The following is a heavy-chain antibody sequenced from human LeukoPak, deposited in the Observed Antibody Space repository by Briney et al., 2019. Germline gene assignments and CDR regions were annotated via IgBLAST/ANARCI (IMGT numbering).Heavy chain of an antibody. V-gene: IGHV4-4*07. CDR1: GGSISSYY. CDR3: AGGSSSSAGYYYYYYMDV. CDR2: FYTSGST. J-gene: IGHJ6*03. D-gene: IGHD6-6*01. Sequence: SETLSLTCTVSGGSISSYYWSWIRQPAGKGLEWIGHFYTSGSTNYNPSLKSRVTISVDTSKNQFSLKLSSVTAADTAVYYCAGGSSSSAGYYYYYYMDVWGKGTTVTVSS.